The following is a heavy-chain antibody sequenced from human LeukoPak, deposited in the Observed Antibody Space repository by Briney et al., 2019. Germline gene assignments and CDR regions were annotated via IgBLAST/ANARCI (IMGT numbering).Heavy chain of an antibody. CDR1: GYTFTGYY. CDR2: INPNSGGT. Sequence: GASVKVSCKASGYTFTGYYMHWVRQAPGQGLEWMGWINPNSGGTNYAQKFQGRVTMTRDTSISTAYMELSRLRSDDTAVYYCARVGWFGESYYFDYWGRGTLVTVSS. J-gene: IGHJ4*02. CDR3: ARVGWFGESYYFDY. D-gene: IGHD3-10*01. V-gene: IGHV1-2*02.